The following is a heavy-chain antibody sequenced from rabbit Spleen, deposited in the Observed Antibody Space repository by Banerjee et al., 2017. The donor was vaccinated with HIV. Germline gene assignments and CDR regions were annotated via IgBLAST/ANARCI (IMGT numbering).Heavy chain of an antibody. V-gene: IGHV1S45*01. J-gene: IGHJ6*01. CDR3: ARDSGSSFSSYGMDL. CDR2: IEGGSSAFS. Sequence: QEQLVESGGDLVQPEGSLTLTCTTSGFSFSSSYYMCWVRQAPGKGLEWIACIEGGSSAFSYFASWAKGRFTCSKTSSTTVTLQMTSLTAADTATYFCARDSGSSFSSYGMDLWGPGTLVTVS. D-gene: IGHD8-1*01. CDR1: GFSFSSSYY.